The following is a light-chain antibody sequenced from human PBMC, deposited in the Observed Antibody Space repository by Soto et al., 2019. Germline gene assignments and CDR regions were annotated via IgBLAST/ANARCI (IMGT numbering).Light chain of an antibody. J-gene: IGKJ1*01. CDR3: QQYITYST. CDR1: QSITTS. CDR2: GAS. Sequence: DIQMTQSPSTLSASVGDTVTITCRASQSITTSLAWYQQKTGKAPNLLISGASTLEEGVPSRFRGSGSGTEFTLTITSLQTDDFATYYCQQYITYSTFGQGTKGISN. V-gene: IGKV1-5*01.